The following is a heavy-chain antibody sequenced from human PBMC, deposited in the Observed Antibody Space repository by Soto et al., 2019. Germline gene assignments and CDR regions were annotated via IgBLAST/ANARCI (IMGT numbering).Heavy chain of an antibody. CDR3: TTGVAYCGGDCAPDY. D-gene: IGHD2-21*02. Sequence: GGSLRLSCAASGFTFSNAWMSWFRQAPGKGLEWVGRIKSKTDGGTTDYAAPVKGRFTISRDDSKNTLYLQMNSLKTEDTAVYYCTTGVAYCGGDCAPDYWGQGTLVTVSS. V-gene: IGHV3-15*01. CDR1: GFTFSNAW. CDR2: IKSKTDGGTT. J-gene: IGHJ4*02.